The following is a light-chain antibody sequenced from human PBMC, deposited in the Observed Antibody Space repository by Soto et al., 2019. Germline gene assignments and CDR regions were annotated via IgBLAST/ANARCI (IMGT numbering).Light chain of an antibody. CDR3: QQYGDRPRT. V-gene: IGKV3-15*01. CDR2: DAS. CDR1: QDIGSA. J-gene: IGKJ1*01. Sequence: EVVLTQSPATLSVSPWDRATLSWRASQDIGSAVAWYHQRSGQAPRLLIFDASIRVPTTPARFSGRVSGTEFTLTISSLEYEDFAVYFCQQYGDRPRTFGQGTKVDI.